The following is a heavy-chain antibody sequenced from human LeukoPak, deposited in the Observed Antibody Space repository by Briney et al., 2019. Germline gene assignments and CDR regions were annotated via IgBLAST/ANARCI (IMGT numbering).Heavy chain of an antibody. D-gene: IGHD3-22*01. CDR2: IHYTGST. J-gene: IGHJ5*02. CDR3: ARHRTYDSTDP. Sequence: SETLSRTCSVSGGSISSGDFYWGWIRQPPGKGLEWIGNIHYTGSTFYKSSLKSRLTISVDTSKNQFSLKLSSVTAADTAVYYCARHRTYDSTDPWGQGTLVTVSS. CDR1: GGSISSGDFY. V-gene: IGHV4-39*01.